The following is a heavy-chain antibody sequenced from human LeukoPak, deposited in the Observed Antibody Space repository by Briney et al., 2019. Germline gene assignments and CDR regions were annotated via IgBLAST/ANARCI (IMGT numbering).Heavy chain of an antibody. CDR1: GGTFSSYA. Sequence: SVKVSCKASGGTFSSYAISWVRQAPGQGLEWMGGFIPIFGTADYAQKFQGRVTITTDESTSTAYMELSSLRSEDTAVYYCARSYEPYYYYYYMDVWGKGTTVTVSS. CDR3: ARSYEPYYYYYYMDV. D-gene: IGHD3-3*01. V-gene: IGHV1-69*05. J-gene: IGHJ6*03. CDR2: FIPIFGTA.